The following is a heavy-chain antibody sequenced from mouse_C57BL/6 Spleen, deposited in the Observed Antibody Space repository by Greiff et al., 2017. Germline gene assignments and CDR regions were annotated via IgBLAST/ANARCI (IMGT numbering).Heavy chain of an antibody. J-gene: IGHJ3*01. V-gene: IGHV1-50*01. D-gene: IGHD1-1*01. CDR2: IDPSDSYT. CDR1: GYTFTSYW. Sequence: LVESGAELVKPGASVKLSCKASGYTFTSYWMQWVKQRPGQGLEWIGEIDPSDSYTNYNQKFKGKATLTVDTSSSTAYMQLSSLTSEDSAVYYCARRYGSSSWFAYWGQGTLVTVSA. CDR3: ARRYGSSSWFAY.